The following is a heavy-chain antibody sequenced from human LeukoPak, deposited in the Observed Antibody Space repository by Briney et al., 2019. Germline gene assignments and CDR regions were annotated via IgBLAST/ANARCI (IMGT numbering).Heavy chain of an antibody. CDR3: ARDVGYSYGTNWFDP. Sequence: ASVKVSCKASGYTFTNYGISWVRQAPGQRLEWMGWINAGNGNTKYSQEFQGRVTITRDTSASTAYMELSSLRSEDMAVYYCARDVGYSYGTNWFDPWGQGTLVTVSS. J-gene: IGHJ5*02. D-gene: IGHD5-18*01. CDR1: GYTFTNYG. CDR2: INAGNGNT. V-gene: IGHV1-3*03.